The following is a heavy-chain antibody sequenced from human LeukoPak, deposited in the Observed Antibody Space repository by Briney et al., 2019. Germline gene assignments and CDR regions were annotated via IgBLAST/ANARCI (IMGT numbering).Heavy chain of an antibody. CDR2: ISSDGTEK. CDR1: GFTFSTHT. D-gene: IGHD2-8*01. V-gene: IGHV3-30*04. Sequence: GGSLRLSCAASGFTFSTHTIHWVRQAPGKGLEWVALISSDGTEKYYADSVKGRFTISRDNSKNTLYLQMDSLRSEDTAVYYCARGIFNGVPYYYYMDVWGKGTTVTVSS. CDR3: ARGIFNGVPYYYYMDV. J-gene: IGHJ6*03.